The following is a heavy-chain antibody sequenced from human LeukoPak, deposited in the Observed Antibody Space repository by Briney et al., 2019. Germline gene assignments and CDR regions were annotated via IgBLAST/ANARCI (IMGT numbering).Heavy chain of an antibody. Sequence: ASVKVSCRASGYLITYSDINWVRRAAGQGLEWMGWMNPNSGNTGYAQRFQGRVTMIRDTSLNTAYMELSSLTSEDTAVYYCVRDTDGASRADDPFDVWGQGTLVTVSS. J-gene: IGHJ3*01. D-gene: IGHD4-17*01. CDR1: GYLITYSD. CDR2: MNPNSGNT. V-gene: IGHV1-8*02. CDR3: VRDTDGASRADDPFDV.